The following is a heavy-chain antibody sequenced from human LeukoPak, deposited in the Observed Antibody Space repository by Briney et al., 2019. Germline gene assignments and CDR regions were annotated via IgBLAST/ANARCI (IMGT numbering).Heavy chain of an antibody. Sequence: PGGSLRLSCAASGFTFSSYAMHWVRQAPGKGLEWVAVISYDGSNKYYADSVKGRFTISRDNPKNTLYLQMNSLRAEDTAVYYCAREGRFLEWLLFGYYYMDVWGKGTTVTVSS. CDR2: ISYDGSNK. V-gene: IGHV3-30-3*01. J-gene: IGHJ6*03. CDR1: GFTFSSYA. D-gene: IGHD3-3*01. CDR3: AREGRFLEWLLFGYYYMDV.